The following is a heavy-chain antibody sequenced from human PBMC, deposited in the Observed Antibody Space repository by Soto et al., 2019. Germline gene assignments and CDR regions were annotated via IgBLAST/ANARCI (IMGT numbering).Heavy chain of an antibody. J-gene: IGHJ3*02. CDR2: ISRSSSYI. CDR1: GFTFSSYS. D-gene: IGHD3-10*01. Sequence: GGSLRLSCAASGFTFSSYSMNWVRQAPGKGLEWVSSISRSSSYIYYADSVKGRFTISRDNAKNSLYLQMNSLRAEDTAVYYCARDGGIWFGELFNDAFDIWGQGTMVTVSS. V-gene: IGHV3-21*01. CDR3: ARDGGIWFGELFNDAFDI.